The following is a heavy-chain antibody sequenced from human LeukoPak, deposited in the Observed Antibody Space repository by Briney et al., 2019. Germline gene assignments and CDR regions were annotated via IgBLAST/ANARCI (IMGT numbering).Heavy chain of an antibody. V-gene: IGHV4-61*09. CDR2: IYTNGNT. CDR1: GGSISSGSYY. D-gene: IGHD7-27*01. J-gene: IGHJ4*02. Sequence: KASETLSLTCTISGGSISSGSYYWSWIRQPAGKGLEWIGHIYTNGNTNFNPSLKSRVTISADTSQNQFSPKLSSVTAADTAVYYCASRKLGNDYWGQGALVTVSS. CDR3: ASRKLGNDY.